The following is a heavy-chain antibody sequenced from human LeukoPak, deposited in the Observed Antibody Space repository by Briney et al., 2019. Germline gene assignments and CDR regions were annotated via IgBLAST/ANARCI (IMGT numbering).Heavy chain of an antibody. CDR1: GFTFSGNW. J-gene: IGHJ4*02. Sequence: PGGSLRLSCVASGFTFSGNWMNWVRQAPGKGLVWVSRISGDGSDITYADSVKGRFTISRDNARNTLYLQMNSLRVEDTAVYYCVSLGGITATGPYDFDCWGQGTVVTVSS. V-gene: IGHV3-74*03. CDR2: ISGDGSDI. CDR3: VSLGGITATGPYDFDC. D-gene: IGHD1-1*01.